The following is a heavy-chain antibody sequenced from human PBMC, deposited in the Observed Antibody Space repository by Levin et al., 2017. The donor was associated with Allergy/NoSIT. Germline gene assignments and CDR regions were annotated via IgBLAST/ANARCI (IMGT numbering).Heavy chain of an antibody. Sequence: GGSLRLSCAASGFTFSSYAMHWVRQAPGKGLEWVAVISYDGSNKYYADSVKGRFTISRDNSKNTLYLQMNSLRAEDTAVYYCARYTIFGVVIIVGAFDIWGQGTMVTVSS. D-gene: IGHD3-3*01. J-gene: IGHJ3*02. V-gene: IGHV3-30-3*01. CDR1: GFTFSSYA. CDR3: ARYTIFGVVIIVGAFDI. CDR2: ISYDGSNK.